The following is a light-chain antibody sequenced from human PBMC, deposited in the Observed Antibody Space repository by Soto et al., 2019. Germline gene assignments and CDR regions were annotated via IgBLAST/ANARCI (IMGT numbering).Light chain of an antibody. CDR1: SSDVGAYNY. J-gene: IGLJ2*01. Sequence: QSALTQPASVSGSPGQSITISCTGTSSDVGAYNYVSWYQQHPGKAPKLMIYDVSNRPSGASNRFSGSKSGNTASLTISGLQAEDEADYYCSSYISSSTLVVFGGGTKLTVL. V-gene: IGLV2-14*03. CDR3: SSYISSSTLVV. CDR2: DVS.